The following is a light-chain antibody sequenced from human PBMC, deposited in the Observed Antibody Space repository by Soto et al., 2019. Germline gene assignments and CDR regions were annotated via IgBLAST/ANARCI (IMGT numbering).Light chain of an antibody. Sequence: QSALTQPASVSGSPGQSITLSCTGTSSDVGGYNYVSWYQQHPGKAPKLMIYEVSNRPSGVSNRFSGSKSGNTASLTISGLQAEDEADYYCSSYTSVSTWVFGGGTQLTVL. CDR2: EVS. CDR3: SSYTSVSTWV. V-gene: IGLV2-14*01. J-gene: IGLJ3*02. CDR1: SSDVGGYNY.